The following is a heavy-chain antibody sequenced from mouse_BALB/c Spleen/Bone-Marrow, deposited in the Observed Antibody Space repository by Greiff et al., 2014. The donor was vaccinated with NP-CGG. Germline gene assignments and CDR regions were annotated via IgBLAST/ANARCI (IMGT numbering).Heavy chain of an antibody. V-gene: IGHV1S81*02. CDR3: AREMVFDITTVVATGGYYFDY. D-gene: IGHD1-1*01. J-gene: IGHJ2*01. CDR1: GYTFTSYW. CDR2: INPSNGRA. Sequence: VQLVESGAELVKPGASLKLSCKASGYTFTSYWMHWVKQRPGQGLEWIGEINPSNGRANYNEKFKSKATLTVDKSSSTAYMQLSSLTSEDSAVYYCAREMVFDITTVVATGGYYFDYWGQGTTLTVSS.